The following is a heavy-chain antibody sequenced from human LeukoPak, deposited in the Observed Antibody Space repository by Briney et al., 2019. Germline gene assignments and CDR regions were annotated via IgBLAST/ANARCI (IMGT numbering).Heavy chain of an antibody. CDR3: ARDHSGYSMDV. CDR1: GFTVSSNY. J-gene: IGHJ6*02. Sequence: GGSLRLSCAASGFTVSSNYMSWVRQAPGKGLEWVSVIYSGGSTYYADSVKGRLTISRDNSKNTLYLQMNSLRAEDTAVYYCARDHSGYSMDVWGQGTTVTVSS. V-gene: IGHV3-53*01. CDR2: IYSGGST. D-gene: IGHD6-13*01.